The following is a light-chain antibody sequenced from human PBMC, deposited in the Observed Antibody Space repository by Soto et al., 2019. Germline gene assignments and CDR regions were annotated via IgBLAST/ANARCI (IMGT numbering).Light chain of an antibody. CDR1: QSVSSS. CDR3: QQYVHWPPGA. V-gene: IGKV3-15*01. Sequence: EIVVTQSPATLSVSPGERATLSCRASQSVSSSLAWYQQRPGQAPRLLIYDTSTWAAGIAARFSGSGSGTEFTLTFSSLQSEDSAVYDCQQYVHWPPGAFGQGTTVEIK. CDR2: DTS. J-gene: IGKJ1*01.